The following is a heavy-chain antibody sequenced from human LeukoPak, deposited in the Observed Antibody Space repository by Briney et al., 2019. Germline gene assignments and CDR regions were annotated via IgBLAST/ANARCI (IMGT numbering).Heavy chain of an antibody. J-gene: IGHJ4*02. CDR3: VGSNWAAGAAFDS. CDR1: GYTFTAYY. D-gene: IGHD6-13*01. V-gene: IGHV1-2*02. Sequence: ASVKVSCKASGYTFTAYYMYWVRQAPGQGLEWMGWIKCDSGGTEYSRNYRGRVTMTRDTSIITAYMELTRLTSDDTAVYYCVGSNWAAGAAFDSWGQGTQVTVSS. CDR2: IKCDSGGT.